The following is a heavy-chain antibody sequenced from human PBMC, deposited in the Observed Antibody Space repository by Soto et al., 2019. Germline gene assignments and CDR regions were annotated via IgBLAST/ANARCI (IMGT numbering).Heavy chain of an antibody. CDR2: IIPIFGTA. D-gene: IGHD2-8*01. CDR3: ASPTKPLYYYYGMDV. V-gene: IGHV1-69*12. CDR1: GGTFSSYA. J-gene: IGHJ6*02. Sequence: QVQLVQSGAEVKKPGSSVKVSCKASGGTFSSYAISWVRQAPGQGLEWMGGIIPIFGTANYAQKFQGRVTSTADDATSTAYMELSSLRSEDTAVYYCASPTKPLYYYYGMDVWGQGTTVTVSS.